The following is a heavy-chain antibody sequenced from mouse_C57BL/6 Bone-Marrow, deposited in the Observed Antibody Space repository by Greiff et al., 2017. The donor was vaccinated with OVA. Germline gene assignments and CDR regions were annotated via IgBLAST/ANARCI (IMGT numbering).Heavy chain of an antibody. D-gene: IGHD1-1*01. CDR1: GFTFSSYA. Sequence: EVMLVESGGGLVKPGGSLKLSCAASGFTFSSYAMSWVRQTPEKRLEWVATISDGGSYTYYPDNVKGRFTISRDNAKNNLYLQMSHLKSEDTAMYYCATYGSRTRAYWGQGTTLTVSS. J-gene: IGHJ2*01. V-gene: IGHV5-4*03. CDR3: ATYGSRTRAY. CDR2: ISDGGSYT.